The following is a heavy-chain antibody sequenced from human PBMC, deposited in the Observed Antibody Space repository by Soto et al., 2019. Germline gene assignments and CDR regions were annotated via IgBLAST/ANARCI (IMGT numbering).Heavy chain of an antibody. CDR3: AAAYYYDSSGYYYGDDALDI. Sequence: EVQLVESGGALVQPGGSLRLSCAASGFSFTNYWMKWVRQAPGKGLEWVANIKYDGTETYYVDSVKGRFTISRDNARNALYLYMNSLRADDTAVYYCAAAYYYDSSGYYYGDDALDIWGQGTMVTVS. V-gene: IGHV3-7*03. J-gene: IGHJ3*02. D-gene: IGHD3-22*01. CDR2: IKYDGTET. CDR1: GFSFTNYW.